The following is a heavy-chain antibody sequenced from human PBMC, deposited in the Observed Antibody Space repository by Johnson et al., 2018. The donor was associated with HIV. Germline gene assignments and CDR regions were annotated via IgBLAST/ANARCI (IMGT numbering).Heavy chain of an antibody. CDR1: GFTFSSYA. V-gene: IGHV3-30-3*01. J-gene: IGHJ3*02. CDR3: ASFPTGRFTIFGVTQGAFDI. D-gene: IGHD3-3*01. CDR2: ISYDGSNK. Sequence: QVQVVESGGGVVQPGWSLRLSCAASGFTFSSYAMHWVRQAPGKGLEWVAVISYDGSNKYYADSVKGRFTISRANSKNTLYLQINSRRAEDTAVYYCASFPTGRFTIFGVTQGAFDIWGQGTMVTVSS.